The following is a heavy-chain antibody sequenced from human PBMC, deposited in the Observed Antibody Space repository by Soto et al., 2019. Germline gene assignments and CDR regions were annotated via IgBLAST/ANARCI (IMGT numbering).Heavy chain of an antibody. J-gene: IGHJ6*03. V-gene: IGHV3-11*01. CDR3: ARDRNDILTGFRGAGDYYYYMDV. CDR1: GFTFSDYY. D-gene: IGHD3-9*01. CDR2: ISSSGSTI. Sequence: QVQLVESGGGLVKPGGSLRLSCAASGFTFSDYYMSWIRQAPGQGLEWVSYISSSGSTIYYADSVKGRFTISRDNAKNSLYLQMNSLRAEDTAVYYCARDRNDILTGFRGAGDYYYYMDVWGKGTTVTVSS.